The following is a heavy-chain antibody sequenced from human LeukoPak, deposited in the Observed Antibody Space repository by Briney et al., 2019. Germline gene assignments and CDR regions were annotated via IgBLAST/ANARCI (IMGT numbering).Heavy chain of an antibody. CDR1: GGSFSGYY. CDR2: INHSGST. CDR3: ARHDSGSSWTRRPFDI. D-gene: IGHD6-13*01. J-gene: IGHJ3*02. V-gene: IGHV4-34*01. Sequence: SETLSLTCAVYGGSFSGYYWSWIRQPPGKGLEWIGEINHSGSTNYNPSLKSRVTISVDTSKNQFSLKLSSVTAADTAVYYCARHDSGSSWTRRPFDIWGQGTMATVSS.